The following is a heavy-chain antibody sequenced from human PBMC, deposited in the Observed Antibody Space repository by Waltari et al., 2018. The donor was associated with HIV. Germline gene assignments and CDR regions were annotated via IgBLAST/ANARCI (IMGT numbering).Heavy chain of an antibody. CDR1: DGSISTSSYY. Sequence: QLQLQESGPGLVKPSETLSLTCTVSDGSISTSSYYWGWIRQPPGKGLEWIGSIFYSGSTYYNPSLESRVTISVDTSKNQFSLKLSSVTAADTAVFYCVRTGMSIVPGVPDYFDNWGQGTLVTVSS. CDR3: VRTGMSIVPGVPDYFDN. J-gene: IGHJ4*02. CDR2: IFYSGST. D-gene: IGHD3-10*01. V-gene: IGHV4-39*01.